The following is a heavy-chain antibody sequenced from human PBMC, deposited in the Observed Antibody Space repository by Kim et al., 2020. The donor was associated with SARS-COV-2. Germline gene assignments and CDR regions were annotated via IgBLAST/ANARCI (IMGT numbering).Heavy chain of an antibody. CDR2: IYPGDSDT. V-gene: IGHV5-51*01. CDR1: GYSFTSYW. J-gene: IGHJ6*02. CDR3: ARRGDGYSDYYYGMDV. Sequence: GESLKISCKGSGYSFTSYWIGWVRQMPGKGLEWMGIIYPGDSDTRYSPSFQGQVTISADKSISTAYLQWSSLKASDTAMYYCARRGDGYSDYYYGMDVWGQGTTVTVSS. D-gene: IGHD5-18*01.